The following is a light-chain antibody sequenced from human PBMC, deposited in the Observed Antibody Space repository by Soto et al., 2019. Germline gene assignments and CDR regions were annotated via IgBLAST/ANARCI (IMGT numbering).Light chain of an antibody. Sequence: EIVLTHSPGTLALSPGERATLSCRASQSFNSIYLAWYQQKPGQAPRLLIYGASSRATGIPDRFSGSGSGTDFTLTISRLEPEDFAVYYCHQYDSWTFGQGTKVDI. J-gene: IGKJ1*01. CDR3: HQYDSWT. CDR2: GAS. V-gene: IGKV3-20*01. CDR1: QSFNSIY.